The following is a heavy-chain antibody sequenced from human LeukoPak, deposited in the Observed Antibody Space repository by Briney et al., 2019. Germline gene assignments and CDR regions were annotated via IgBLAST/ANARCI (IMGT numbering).Heavy chain of an antibody. J-gene: IGHJ4*02. CDR2: ISSSSSYI. D-gene: IGHD1-26*01. CDR3: ARSGSYLDFDY. Sequence: GGSLRLSCTASGFSFSSPGMNWVRQAPGKGLEWVSSISSSSSYIYYADPVKGRFTISRDNAKNSLYLQMNSLRAEDTAVYYCARSGSYLDFDYWGQGTLVTVSS. V-gene: IGHV3-21*01. CDR1: GFSFSSPG.